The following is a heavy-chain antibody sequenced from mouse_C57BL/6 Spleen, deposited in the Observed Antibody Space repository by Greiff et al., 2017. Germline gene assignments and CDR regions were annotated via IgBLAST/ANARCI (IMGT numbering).Heavy chain of an antibody. CDR2: IDPSDSET. Sequence: QVQLQQPGAELVRPGSSVKLSCKASGYTFTSYWMHWVKQRPIQGLEWIGNIDPSDSETHYNQKFKDKATLTVDKSSSTAYMQLSSLTSEDSAVYDCARGTTDYDFSWFAYWGQGTLVTVSA. J-gene: IGHJ3*01. V-gene: IGHV1-52*01. CDR3: ARGTTDYDFSWFAY. D-gene: IGHD2-4*01. CDR1: GYTFTSYW.